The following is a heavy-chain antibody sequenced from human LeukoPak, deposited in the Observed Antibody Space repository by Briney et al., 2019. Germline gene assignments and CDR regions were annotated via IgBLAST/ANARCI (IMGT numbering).Heavy chain of an antibody. CDR2: IIPIFGRA. D-gene: IGHD1-1*01. CDR3: ARGETILNWFDP. Sequence: SVKVSCKASGGTFSSEAFIWVRQAPGQGLEWMGGIIPIFGRADYAQKFQDIVTITADESTSTVYMELSSLRSEDTAVYYCARGETILNWFDPWGQGTLVTVSS. V-gene: IGHV1-69*01. CDR1: GGTFSSEA. J-gene: IGHJ5*02.